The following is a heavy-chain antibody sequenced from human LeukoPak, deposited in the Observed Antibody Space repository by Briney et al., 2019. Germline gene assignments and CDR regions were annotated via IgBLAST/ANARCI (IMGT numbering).Heavy chain of an antibody. CDR1: GGSISSYY. J-gene: IGHJ3*02. D-gene: IGHD4-11*01. Sequence: SETLSLTCTVSGGSISSYYWSWIRQPPEKGLEWIGYIFYSGGTKYNPSLKSRVTISVDTSKNQFSLRPSSVTAADTAVYYCASYSNWFGAFDIWGQGTMVTVSS. CDR2: IFYSGGT. V-gene: IGHV4-59*08. CDR3: ASYSNWFGAFDI.